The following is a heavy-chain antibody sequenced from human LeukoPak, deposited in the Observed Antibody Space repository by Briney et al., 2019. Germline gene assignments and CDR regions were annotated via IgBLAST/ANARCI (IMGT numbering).Heavy chain of an antibody. D-gene: IGHD1-26*01. CDR2: ISWNSGSI. CDR3: ARGAIAGANFDY. V-gene: IGHV3-9*01. Sequence: GGSLRLSCAASGFTFSNYAMHWVRQAPGKGLEWVSGISWNSGSIGYADSVKGRFTISRDNAKNTLYLQMNSLRAEDTAVYYCARGAIAGANFDYWGQGTLVTVSS. J-gene: IGHJ4*02. CDR1: GFTFSNYA.